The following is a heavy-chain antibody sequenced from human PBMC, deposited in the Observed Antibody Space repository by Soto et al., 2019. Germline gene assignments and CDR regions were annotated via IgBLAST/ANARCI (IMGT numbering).Heavy chain of an antibody. CDR1: GGSFSGYY. CDR2: INHSGST. CDR3: ARRSGRSTSNWFFGHWFDP. D-gene: IGHD2-2*01. V-gene: IGHV4-34*01. Sequence: SXTLSLTCAVYGGSFSGYYWSWIRQPPGKGLEWIGEINHSGSTNYNPSLKSRVTISVDTSKNQFSLKLSSVTAADTAVYYCARRSGRSTSNWFFGHWFDPWGQGTLVTVSS. J-gene: IGHJ5*02.